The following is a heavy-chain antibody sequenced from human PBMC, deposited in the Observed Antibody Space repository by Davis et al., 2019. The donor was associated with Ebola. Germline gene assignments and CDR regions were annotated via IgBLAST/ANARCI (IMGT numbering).Heavy chain of an antibody. CDR3: ARGPRVGYCSSTSCYPRVGYYYYYMDV. J-gene: IGHJ6*03. V-gene: IGHV4-34*01. Sequence: PSETLSLTCAVYGGSFSGYYWSWIRQPPGKGLEWIGEINHSGSTNYTPSLKSRVTLSVDTSKNQFSLKLSSVTAADTAVYYCARGPRVGYCSSTSCYPRVGYYYYYMDVWGKGTTVTVSS. CDR1: GGSFSGYY. CDR2: INHSGST. D-gene: IGHD2-2*01.